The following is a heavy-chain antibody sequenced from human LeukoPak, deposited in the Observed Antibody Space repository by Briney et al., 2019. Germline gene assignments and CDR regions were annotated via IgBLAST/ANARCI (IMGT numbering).Heavy chain of an antibody. CDR1: GFAFSSYA. J-gene: IGHJ6*03. D-gene: IGHD2-15*01. Sequence: GGSLRLSCAASGFAFSSYAMSWVRQAPGKGLEWVSAISGSGGSTYYADSVKGRFTISRDNSKNTLYLQMNSLRAEDTAVYYCAKIIVVVVAATSYMDVWGKGTTVTVSS. CDR3: AKIIVVVVAATSYMDV. V-gene: IGHV3-23*01. CDR2: ISGSGGST.